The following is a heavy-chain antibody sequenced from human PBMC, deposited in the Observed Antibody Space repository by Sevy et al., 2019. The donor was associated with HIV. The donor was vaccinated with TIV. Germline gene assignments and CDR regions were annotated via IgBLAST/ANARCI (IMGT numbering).Heavy chain of an antibody. J-gene: IGHJ4*02. CDR3: AKSNYYDSSGYLDY. D-gene: IGHD3-22*01. V-gene: IGHV3-9*03. CDR2: TSWNSGRI. CDR1: GFTFDAYA. Sequence: GGSLRLSCAASGFTFDAYAMLWVRQAPGKGLEWVSGTSWNSGRIGYGDSVKGRFTISRDNAKNSLYLKMNSLRAEDMALYYCAKSNYYDSSGYLDYWGQGTLVTVSS.